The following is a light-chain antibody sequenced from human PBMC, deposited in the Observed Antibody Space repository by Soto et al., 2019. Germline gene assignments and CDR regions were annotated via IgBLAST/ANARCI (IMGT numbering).Light chain of an antibody. V-gene: IGKV3D-15*01. J-gene: IGKJ1*01. CDR2: AAS. CDR3: QQYNNWPQT. Sequence: EIVMTQSPATLSASPGERATLSCRASQSVSSNLAWYQQKPGQAPRLLIYAASSRATGIPDRFSGSGSGTDFTLTISSLQSEDFAVYYCQQYNNWPQTFGQGTKVDIK. CDR1: QSVSSN.